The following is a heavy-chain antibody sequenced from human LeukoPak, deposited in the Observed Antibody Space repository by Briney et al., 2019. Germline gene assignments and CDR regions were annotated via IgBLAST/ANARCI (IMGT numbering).Heavy chain of an antibody. CDR1: GFIFSSYE. J-gene: IGHJ6*02. CDR2: ISDRGSTI. V-gene: IGHV3-48*03. Sequence: GGSLRLSCAASGFIFSSYEMNWVRQAPGKGLEWISYISDRGSTIYYADSVKGRFTISRDNARNTLYLQMNSLRAEDTAVYYCARDRQGYYGMDVWGQGTTVTVSS. CDR3: ARDRQGYYGMDV.